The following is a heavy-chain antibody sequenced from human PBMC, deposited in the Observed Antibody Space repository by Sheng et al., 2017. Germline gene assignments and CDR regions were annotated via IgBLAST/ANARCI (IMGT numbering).Heavy chain of an antibody. Sequence: QITLKESGPTLVKPTQTLTLTCTFSGFSLSTSGVGVGWIRQPPGKALEWLALIYWDDDKRYSPSLKSRLTITKDTSKNQVVLTMTNMDPVDTATYYCAHIDSTVTGRSFDYWGQGTLVTVSS. CDR3: AHIDSTVTGRSFDY. CDR1: GFSLSTSGVG. J-gene: IGHJ4*02. CDR2: IYWDDDK. V-gene: IGHV2-5*02. D-gene: IGHD4-17*01.